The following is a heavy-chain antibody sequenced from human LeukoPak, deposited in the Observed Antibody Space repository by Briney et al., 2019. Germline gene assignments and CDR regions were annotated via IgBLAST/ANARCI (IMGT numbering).Heavy chain of an antibody. V-gene: IGHV1-2*02. CDR3: ARGRGLALRGQGWFDP. J-gene: IGHJ5*02. CDR2: INPNSGGT. CDR1: GYTFTGYY. Sequence: ASVKVSCKASGYTFTGYYMHWVRQAPGQGLEWMGWINPNSGGTNYAQKFQGRVTMTRDTSISTAYMELSRLRSDDTAVYYCARGRGLALRGQGWFDPWGQGTLVTVSS. D-gene: IGHD1-7*01.